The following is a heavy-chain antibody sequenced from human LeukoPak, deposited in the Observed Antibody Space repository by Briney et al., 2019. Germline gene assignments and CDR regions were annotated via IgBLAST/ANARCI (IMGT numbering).Heavy chain of an antibody. CDR3: ARAGFLVTFGGVIS. D-gene: IGHD3-16*02. CDR1: GFTFSDYY. Sequence: GGSLRLSCAASGFTFSDYYMSWIRQAPGKGLEWVSSISSSGSTIYYADSVKGRFTISRDNAKNSLYLQMNSLRAEDTAIYYCARAGFLVTFGGVISWGQGTLVTVSS. CDR2: ISSSGSTI. J-gene: IGHJ5*02. V-gene: IGHV3-11*04.